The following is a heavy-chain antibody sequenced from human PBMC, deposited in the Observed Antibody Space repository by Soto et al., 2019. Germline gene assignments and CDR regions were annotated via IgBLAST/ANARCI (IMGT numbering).Heavy chain of an antibody. CDR2: IYYSGST. CDR1: GGSISSGGYY. D-gene: IGHD2-2*01. J-gene: IGHJ6*02. V-gene: IGHV4-31*03. Sequence: SEILSLTSTVSGGSISSGGYYWSWIRQHPGKGLEWIGYIYYSGSTYYNPSLKSRVTISVDTSKNQFSLKLSSVTAADTAVYYCARQGGGYQLLYYYYYGMDVWGQGTTVTVSS. CDR3: ARQGGGYQLLYYYYYGMDV.